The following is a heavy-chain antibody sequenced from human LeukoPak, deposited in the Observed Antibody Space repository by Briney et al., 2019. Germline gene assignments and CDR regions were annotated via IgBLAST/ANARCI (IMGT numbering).Heavy chain of an antibody. CDR2: IYYSGST. J-gene: IGHJ5*02. CDR1: GFTFSSYS. Sequence: GSLRLSCAASGFTFSSYSMNWVRQAPGKGLEWIGSIYYSGSTYYNPSLKSRVTISVDTSKNQFSLKLISVTAADTAVYYRARGSIWFDPWGQGTLVTVSS. D-gene: IGHD3-3*02. V-gene: IGHV4-39*07. CDR3: ARGSIWFDP.